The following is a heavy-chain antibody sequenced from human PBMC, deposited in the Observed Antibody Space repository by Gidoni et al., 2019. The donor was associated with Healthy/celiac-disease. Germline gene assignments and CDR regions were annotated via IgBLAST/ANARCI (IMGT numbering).Heavy chain of an antibody. V-gene: IGHV1-18*01. CDR2: ISAYNGNP. CDR1: AYTFTSYC. D-gene: IGHD3-16*01. CDR3: ARDQYTRAGLPKSSPLGY. Sequence: VQLVQSGAEVKKPGASVKVSCKASAYTFTSYCISWVRQAPGQGLEWMGWISAYNGNPNYAQKLQGRVTMTTDTSTSTAYMELRSLRAYDTAVYYCARDQYTRAGLPKSSPLGYWGQGTLVTVSS. J-gene: IGHJ4*02.